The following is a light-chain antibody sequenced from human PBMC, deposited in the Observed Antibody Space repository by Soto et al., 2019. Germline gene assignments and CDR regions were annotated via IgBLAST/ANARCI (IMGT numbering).Light chain of an antibody. J-gene: IGKJ1*01. V-gene: IGKV3-15*01. CDR3: QQYNDWPRWT. CDR1: QSISGN. CDR2: ATS. Sequence: EIVMTQSPATLSVSPGERATLSCRASQSISGNLAWYQQKPGQAPRLLIYATSTRATGCPARFSGSGSGTEFTLTISGLQSEDFALYYCQQYNDWPRWTFGQGTKVEIK.